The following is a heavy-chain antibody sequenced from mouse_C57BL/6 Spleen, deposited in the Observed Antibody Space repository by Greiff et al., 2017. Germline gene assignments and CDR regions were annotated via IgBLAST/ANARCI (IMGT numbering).Heavy chain of an antibody. CDR2: ISGGGGNT. D-gene: IGHD1-1*01. CDR1: GFTFSSYT. CDR3: ARHYGSSLYDFDY. V-gene: IGHV5-9*01. Sequence: EVQLQESGGGLVKPGGSLKLSCAASGFTFSSYTMSWVRQTPEKRLEWVATISGGGGNTYYPDSVKGRFTISRDNAKNTLYLQMSSLRSEDTALYYCARHYGSSLYDFDYWGQGTTLTVSS. J-gene: IGHJ2*01.